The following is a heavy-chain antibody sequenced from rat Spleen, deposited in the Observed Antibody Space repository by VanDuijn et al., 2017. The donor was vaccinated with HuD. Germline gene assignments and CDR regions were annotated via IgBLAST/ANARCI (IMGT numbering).Heavy chain of an antibody. D-gene: IGHD1-7*01. J-gene: IGHJ2*01. V-gene: IGHV3-1*01. CDR3: ARYRNSMGLFDY. Sequence: EVQLQESGPGLVKPSQSLSLTCSVTAYSINSNYWGWVRKFPGNKVEWMGYITYSGGTSYNPSLKSRISITRETSKNQFFLQLNSVTTEDTATYYCARYRNSMGLFDYWGQGLMVTVSS. CDR1: AYSINSNY. CDR2: ITYSGGT.